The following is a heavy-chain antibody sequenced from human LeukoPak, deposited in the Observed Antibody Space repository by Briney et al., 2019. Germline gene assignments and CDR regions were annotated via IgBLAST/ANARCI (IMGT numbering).Heavy chain of an antibody. CDR3: ARDVYSSGWTDAFQS. CDR1: GYTFSGYY. D-gene: IGHD6-19*01. CDR2: INPNTGDT. J-gene: IGHJ3*02. Sequence: ASVKVSCKASGYTFSGYYIHWVRQAPGQGLEWMGWINPNTGDTNYAQKFQGRVTMTRDTSITTADMEVGSLRSDDTAVYYCARDVYSSGWTDAFQSWGQGTLVTVSS. V-gene: IGHV1-2*02.